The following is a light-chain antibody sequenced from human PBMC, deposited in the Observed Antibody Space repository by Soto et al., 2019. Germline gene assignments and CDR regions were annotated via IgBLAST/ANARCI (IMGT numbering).Light chain of an antibody. CDR2: QAS. Sequence: DIQMTQSPSTLSASVGDRVTITCRASQSISSRLAWYQQKPGKAPNLLIYQASSLESGVPSRFSGSGSGTAFTLTISSRQPDDFATYYCQQYTSYPVTFGQGAKLEIK. V-gene: IGKV1-5*03. CDR3: QQYTSYPVT. J-gene: IGKJ2*01. CDR1: QSISSR.